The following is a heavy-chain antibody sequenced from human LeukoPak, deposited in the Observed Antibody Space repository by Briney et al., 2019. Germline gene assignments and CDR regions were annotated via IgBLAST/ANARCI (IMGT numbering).Heavy chain of an antibody. CDR2: ILGSGVTT. Sequence: WGSLRLSCAASGFTFSGFALNWVRQAPGEGLEWVSGILGSGVTTYYADSLKGRFTISRDNSKNTLYLQMNSLRVEDTAVYYCAKDRIPDGYYSIDSWGQGTLVTVSS. CDR1: GFTFSGFA. CDR3: AKDRIPDGYYSIDS. D-gene: IGHD3-3*01. J-gene: IGHJ4*02. V-gene: IGHV3-23*01.